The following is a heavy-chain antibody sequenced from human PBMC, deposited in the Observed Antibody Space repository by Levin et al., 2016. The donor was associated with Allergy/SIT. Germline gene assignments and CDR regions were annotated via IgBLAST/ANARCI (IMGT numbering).Heavy chain of an antibody. V-gene: IGHV3-7*03. J-gene: IGHJ4*02. CDR3: ARRIQLWHIDY. Sequence: WIRQPPGKGLEWVANIKQDGSEKYYVDSVKGRFTISRDNAKNSLYLQMNSLRAEDTAVYYCARRIQLWHIDYWGQGTLVTVSS. CDR2: IKQDGSEK. D-gene: IGHD5-18*01.